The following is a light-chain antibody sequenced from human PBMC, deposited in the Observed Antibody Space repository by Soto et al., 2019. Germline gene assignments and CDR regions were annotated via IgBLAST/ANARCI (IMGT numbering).Light chain of an antibody. CDR2: DVS. CDR3: SSYTSSSTLV. J-gene: IGLJ1*01. Sequence: QSVLTKTASVSGSPGQSITISCTGTSSDVGGYNYVSWYQQHPGKAPKLMIYDVSNRPSGVSNRFSGSKSGNTASLTISGLQAADEADYYCSSYTSSSTLVFGTGTKVTVL. V-gene: IGLV2-14*01. CDR1: SSDVGGYNY.